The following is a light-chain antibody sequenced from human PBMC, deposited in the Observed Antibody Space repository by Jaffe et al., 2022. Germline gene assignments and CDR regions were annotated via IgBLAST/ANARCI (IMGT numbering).Light chain of an antibody. J-gene: IGKJ4*01. V-gene: IGKV1-16*01. Sequence: DVQMTQFPSSLSASLGDRVTITCRASQPIGDFLAWFQQKPGKAPKSLIYSASNLQSGVPSRFSGRGSGTEFTLTITTLQPEDFATYYCQQHNSYPLTFGGGTKVGV. CDR3: QQHNSYPLT. CDR2: SAS. CDR1: QPIGDF.